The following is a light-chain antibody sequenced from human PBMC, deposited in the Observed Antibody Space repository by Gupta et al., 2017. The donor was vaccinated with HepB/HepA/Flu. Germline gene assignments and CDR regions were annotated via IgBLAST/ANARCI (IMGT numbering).Light chain of an antibody. J-gene: IGLJ1*01. V-gene: IGLV3-21*02. Sequence: SSVVTQPPSVSVAPGAPANIPCTGKNIDNDSVHCYRQRPAQAPGLLLYDDSERHSGSPERISCSNSGNTATLTITRAEAGEEADDYCQVWKDKGDKERVFGPGTKVTVL. CDR1: NIDNDS. CDR2: DDS. CDR3: QVWKDKGDKERV.